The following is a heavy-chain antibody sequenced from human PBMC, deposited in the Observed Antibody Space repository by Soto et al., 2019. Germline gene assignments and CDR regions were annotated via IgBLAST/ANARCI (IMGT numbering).Heavy chain of an antibody. CDR2: ISGSGGST. Sequence: GGSLRLSCAASGFTFSSYAMSWVRQAPGKGLEWVSAISGSGGSTYYADSVKGRFTISRDNSKNTLYLQMNSLRAEDTAVYYCAKESDCTNGVCLNFDYWGQGTLVTVSS. CDR1: GFTFSSYA. D-gene: IGHD2-8*01. V-gene: IGHV3-23*01. CDR3: AKESDCTNGVCLNFDY. J-gene: IGHJ4*02.